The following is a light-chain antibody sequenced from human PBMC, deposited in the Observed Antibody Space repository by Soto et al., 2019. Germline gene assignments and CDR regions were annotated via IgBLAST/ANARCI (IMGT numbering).Light chain of an antibody. CDR1: QNLGSGY. CDR3: QQYDTSPRT. J-gene: IGKJ1*01. CDR2: AAS. Sequence: EIVLTQSPGTPSLSPGDRATLSCRASQNLGSGYLAWYQQKPGQAPRILIYAASSRATGIPDRFSGSGSGTDFSLTISRLEPEDFAVYYCQQYDTSPRTFGQGTKVDIK. V-gene: IGKV3-20*01.